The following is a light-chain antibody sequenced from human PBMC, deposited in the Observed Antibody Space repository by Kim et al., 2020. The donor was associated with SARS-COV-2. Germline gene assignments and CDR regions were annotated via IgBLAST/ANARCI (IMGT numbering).Light chain of an antibody. CDR1: TSNIGNNF. V-gene: IGLV1-51*01. Sequence: GQKVIISCSGSTSNIGNNFFSWYHHLPGAAPPLLIYDNNQRPSGIPDRFSGSKSGTSAILAITGLQTGDEADYYCATWDSSLSVVLFGGGTQLTVL. CDR3: ATWDSSLSVVL. J-gene: IGLJ2*01. CDR2: DNN.